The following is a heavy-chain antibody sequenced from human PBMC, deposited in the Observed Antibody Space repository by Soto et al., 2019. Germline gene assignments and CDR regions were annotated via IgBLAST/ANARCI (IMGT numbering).Heavy chain of an antibody. CDR2: FFIGGNT. CDR3: AVVVMPLYYFDY. D-gene: IGHD3-22*01. Sequence: SETLSLTCTVSGGSISSSTYYWGWMRQPPGKGLEWIGSFFIGGNTYYNPSLKSRVTISVDTSKNQFSLKLSSVTAADTAVYYCAVVVMPLYYFDYWGQGTLVTVSS. J-gene: IGHJ4*02. V-gene: IGHV4-39*07. CDR1: GGSISSSTYY.